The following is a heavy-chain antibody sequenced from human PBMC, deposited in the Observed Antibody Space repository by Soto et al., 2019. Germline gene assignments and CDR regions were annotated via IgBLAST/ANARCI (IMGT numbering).Heavy chain of an antibody. V-gene: IGHV5-51*01. CDR2: IYPGTSDT. D-gene: IGHD6-13*01. CDR1: GYSFTSYW. Sequence: GESLKISCKGSGYSFTSYWIGWVRQMPRKGLEWMGIIYPGTSDTIYSPSFQAQVTISADKSISTAYLQWSSLKASDTAMYYCASTIAAADYYYGMDVWGQGTTVTVSS. J-gene: IGHJ6*02. CDR3: ASTIAAADYYYGMDV.